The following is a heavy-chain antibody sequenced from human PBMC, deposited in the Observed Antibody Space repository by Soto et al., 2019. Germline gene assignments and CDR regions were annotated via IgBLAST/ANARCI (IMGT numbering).Heavy chain of an antibody. V-gene: IGHV3-23*01. CDR2: ISGSGGST. CDR1: GFTFSSYA. J-gene: IGHJ6*02. D-gene: IGHD3-3*01. CDR3: AKGDRVVISDYYYGMDV. Sequence: GGSLRLSCAASGFTFSSYAMSWVRQAPGKGLEWVSAISGSGGSTYYADSVKGRFTISRDNSKNTLYLQMNSLRAEDTAVYYCAKGDRVVISDYYYGMDVWGQGTTVTVSS.